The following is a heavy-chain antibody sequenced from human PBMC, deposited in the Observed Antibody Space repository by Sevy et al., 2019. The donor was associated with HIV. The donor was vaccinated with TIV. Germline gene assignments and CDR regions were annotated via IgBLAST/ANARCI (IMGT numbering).Heavy chain of an antibody. CDR3: AVGTLCSGSHD. CDR2: INHSGST. V-gene: IGHV4-34*01. Sequence: SETLSLTCAVYGGSFSGYYWSWIRQPPGKGLEWIGEINHSGSTNYNPSLKSRVTISVDTSKNQFSLKLSSVTAADTAVYYCAVGTLCSGSHDWGQGTLVTGSS. CDR1: GGSFSGYY. J-gene: IGHJ4*02. D-gene: IGHD3-10*02.